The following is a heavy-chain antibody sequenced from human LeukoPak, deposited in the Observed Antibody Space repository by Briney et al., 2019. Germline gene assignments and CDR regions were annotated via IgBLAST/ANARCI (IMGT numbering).Heavy chain of an antibody. Sequence: GGSLRLSCAASGFTFSSYGMHGVRPAPGKELEWVAFIRYDGTNKYYADSVKGRFTIYRDNYKNTLYLKMNNLRAEDTAVYYCAKDGGSAWFFRYWGQGTLVTVSS. V-gene: IGHV3-30*02. CDR1: GFTFSSYG. J-gene: IGHJ4*02. CDR2: IRYDGTNK. D-gene: IGHD6-19*01. CDR3: AKDGGSAWFFRY.